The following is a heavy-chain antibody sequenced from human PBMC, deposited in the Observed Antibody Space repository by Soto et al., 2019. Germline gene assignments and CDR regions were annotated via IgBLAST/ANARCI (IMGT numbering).Heavy chain of an antibody. Sequence: PSETLSLTCTVSGGSISSSSYYWGWIRQPPGKGLEWIGSIYYSGSTYYNPSLKSRVTISVDTSKNQFSLKLSSVTAADTAVYYCARRREIAVAGVAFDIWGQGTMVTVSS. CDR2: IYYSGST. CDR1: GGSISSSSYY. D-gene: IGHD6-19*01. V-gene: IGHV4-39*01. CDR3: ARRREIAVAGVAFDI. J-gene: IGHJ3*02.